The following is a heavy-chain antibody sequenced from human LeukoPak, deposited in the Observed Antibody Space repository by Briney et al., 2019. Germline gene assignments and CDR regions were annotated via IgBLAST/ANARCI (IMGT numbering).Heavy chain of an antibody. Sequence: GRSLRLSCAASGFTLYDYAMHCVRQSPSKGLEGFSGFGLNSGSIGYAESVKGRFTISRDNAKNSLYLQMNSLRAEDTVLYYCAKDMRFRIAAAGGTYGMDVWGQGTTVTVYS. CDR2: FGLNSGSI. J-gene: IGHJ6*02. CDR1: GFTLYDYA. V-gene: IGHV3-9*01. CDR3: AKDMRFRIAAAGGTYGMDV. D-gene: IGHD6-13*01.